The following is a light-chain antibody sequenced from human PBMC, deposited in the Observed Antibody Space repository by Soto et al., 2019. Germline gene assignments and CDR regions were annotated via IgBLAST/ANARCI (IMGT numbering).Light chain of an antibody. CDR1: QRIDTW. V-gene: IGKV1-12*01. CDR3: QRSKPFPYT. J-gene: IGKJ2*01. Sequence: QLTQSPSSVSASVGDRVTITCRASQRIDTWLAWYQQKPGKAPNLLIYGASNFQSGVPSRFSVSGSGTDFILTISSRQPEDVATYYRQRSKPFPYTFGLGTKLEL. CDR2: GAS.